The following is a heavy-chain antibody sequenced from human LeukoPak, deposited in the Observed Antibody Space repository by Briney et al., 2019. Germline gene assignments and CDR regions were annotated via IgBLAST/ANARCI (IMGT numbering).Heavy chain of an antibody. V-gene: IGHV4-38-2*02. D-gene: IGHD6-13*01. CDR2: TYHSGST. Sequence: SETLSLTCTVSGYSISSGYYWGWIRQTPGKGLDWIGSTYHSGSTYYNPSLKSRVTISVDTSKHKFSLKLSAVTAADTAMYYCARRCSSWLTVLGGFDPWGERTLVTVSS. CDR3: ARRCSSWLTVLGGFDP. J-gene: IGHJ5*02. CDR1: GYSISSGYY.